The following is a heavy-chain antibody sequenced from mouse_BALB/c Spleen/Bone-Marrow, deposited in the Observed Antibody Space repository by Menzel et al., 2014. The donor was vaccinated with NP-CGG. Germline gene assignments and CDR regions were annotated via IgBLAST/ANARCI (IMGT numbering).Heavy chain of an antibody. CDR2: INPDSSTI. Sequence: VQLKQSGGGLVQPGGSLKLSCAASGFDFXRYWMSWVRQAPGKGLEWIGEINPDSSTINYTPSLKDKFIISRDNAKNTLYLQMSKVRSEDTALYYCALLGYYGYFYVWGAGTTVTVSS. CDR3: ALLGYYGYFYV. J-gene: IGHJ1*01. V-gene: IGHV4-1*02. D-gene: IGHD2-2*01. CDR1: GFDFXRYW.